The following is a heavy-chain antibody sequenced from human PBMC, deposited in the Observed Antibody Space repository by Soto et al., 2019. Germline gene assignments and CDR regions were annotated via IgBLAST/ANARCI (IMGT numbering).Heavy chain of an antibody. V-gene: IGHV4-30-2*01. J-gene: IGHJ5*02. CDR2: IYHSGST. CDR3: ARVPDR. D-gene: IGHD2-2*01. CDR1: GDTISTGGYT. Sequence: ASETLSLTCDVSGDTISTGGYTWAWIRQPPGKALEWIGYIYHSGSTYYNPSLKSRVTISVDRSKNQFSLKLSSVTAADTAVYYCARVPDRWGQGTLVTVSS.